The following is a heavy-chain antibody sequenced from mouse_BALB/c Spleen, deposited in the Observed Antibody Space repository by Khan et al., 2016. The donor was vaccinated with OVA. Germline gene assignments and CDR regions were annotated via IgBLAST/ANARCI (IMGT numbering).Heavy chain of an antibody. D-gene: IGHD1-1*01. V-gene: IGHV1-20*02. Sequence: VQLKECGPELVKPGASVKISCKASGYSFTGYFMNWVMQSHGKSLEWIGRINPHIGETFYNQKFKGKATLTVDESSSTVHMELRSLASEDSAVYYCARKNGSDFDYWGQGTTLTVSS. CDR2: INPHIGET. CDR3: ARKNGSDFDY. J-gene: IGHJ2*01. CDR1: GYSFTGYF.